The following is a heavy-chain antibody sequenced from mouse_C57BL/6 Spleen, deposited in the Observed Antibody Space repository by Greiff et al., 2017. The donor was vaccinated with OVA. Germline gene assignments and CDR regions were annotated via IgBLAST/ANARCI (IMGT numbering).Heavy chain of an antibody. CDR3: AKEDDYSLDY. CDR1: GYTFTSYW. J-gene: IGHJ2*01. CDR2: IYPSDSET. Sequence: VQLQQPGAELVRPGSSVKLSCKASGYTFTSYWMAWVKQRPGQGLEWIGNIYPSDSETHYNQKFKDKATLTVDKSSSTAYMQLSSLTSEDSAVYYCAKEDDYSLDYWGQGTTLTVSS. D-gene: IGHD2-4*01. V-gene: IGHV1-61*01.